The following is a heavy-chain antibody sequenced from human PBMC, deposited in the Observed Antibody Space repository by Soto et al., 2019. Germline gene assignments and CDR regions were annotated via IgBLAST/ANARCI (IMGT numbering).Heavy chain of an antibody. CDR3: AREILSPDLYFHGMDV. J-gene: IGHJ6*02. D-gene: IGHD2-15*01. Sequence: ASVKVSCKASGYTFTSYGISWVRQAPGQGLEWMGWISAKKGNTKYAQKFQGRVTMTTDTSTSTAYMELRSLRSDDTAVYYCAREILSPDLYFHGMDVWGQGTTVTFSS. V-gene: IGHV1-18*04. CDR2: ISAKKGNT. CDR1: GYTFTSYG.